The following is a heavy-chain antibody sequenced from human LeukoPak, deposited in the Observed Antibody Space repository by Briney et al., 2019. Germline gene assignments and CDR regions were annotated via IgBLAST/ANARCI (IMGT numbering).Heavy chain of an antibody. V-gene: IGHV3-48*03. J-gene: IGHJ4*02. CDR1: GFSFSNHE. CDR3: ARSSGYSYFDY. Sequence: GGSLRLSCAASGFSFSNHEMNWVRQAPGKGPEWVSYISSSGGTIYYADSVKGRFTISRDNAKNSLYLQMNSLRAEDTAVYYCARSSGYSYFDYWGQGTLVTVSS. CDR2: ISSSGGTI. D-gene: IGHD5-18*01.